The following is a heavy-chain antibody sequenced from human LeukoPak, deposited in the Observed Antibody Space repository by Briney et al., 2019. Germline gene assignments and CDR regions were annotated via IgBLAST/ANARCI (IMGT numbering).Heavy chain of an antibody. CDR3: ARDYRWLPFDY. D-gene: IGHD5-24*01. CDR2: ISSSSSYI. CDR1: GFTFSIYS. J-gene: IGHJ4*02. Sequence: GGSLRLSCAASGFTFSIYSMNWVRQAPGKGLEWVSSISSSSSYIYYADSVKGRFTISRDNAKNSLYLQMNSLRAEDTAVYYCARDYRWLPFDYWGQGTLVTVSS. V-gene: IGHV3-21*01.